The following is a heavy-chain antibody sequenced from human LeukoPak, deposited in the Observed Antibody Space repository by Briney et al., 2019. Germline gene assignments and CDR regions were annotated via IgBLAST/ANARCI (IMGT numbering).Heavy chain of an antibody. V-gene: IGHV3-23*01. J-gene: IGHJ5*02. CDR3: AKVCLLNVYSPAS. Sequence: GGTLRLSCGASGFTFSNYGMSWVRQAPGKGLGRVSLISGSGSSTVYAASVKGRVTISRDNTKNTLFRKIHGLTVEAAAWSYCAKVCLLNVYSPASWGQGTLVTVSS. CDR2: ISGSGSST. D-gene: IGHD3-16*01. CDR1: GFTFSNYG.